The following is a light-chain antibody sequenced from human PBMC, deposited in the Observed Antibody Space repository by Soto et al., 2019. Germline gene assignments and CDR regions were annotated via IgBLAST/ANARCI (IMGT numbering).Light chain of an antibody. Sequence: DIILTQSPATLSLSPGERATLSCGASQSVSSSYVAWYQHRPGLAPRLLIYDASSRATGIPDRFSGTKSGTDFTLTIRRLEPEDAAVYFCQQYGSSPITFGQGTRLEIK. J-gene: IGKJ5*01. V-gene: IGKV3D-20*01. CDR3: QQYGSSPIT. CDR1: QSVSSSY. CDR2: DAS.